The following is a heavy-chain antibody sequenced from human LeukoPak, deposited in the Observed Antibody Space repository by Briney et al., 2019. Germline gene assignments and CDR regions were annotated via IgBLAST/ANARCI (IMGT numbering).Heavy chain of an antibody. Sequence: PETLSLTCTVSGGSISSSSYYWGWIRQPPGKGLEWIGSIYYSGSTYYNPSPKSRVTISVDTSKNQFSLKLSSVTAADTAVYYCASVFPGDGGNPNFDYWGQGTLVTVSS. J-gene: IGHJ4*02. CDR2: IYYSGST. CDR1: GGSISSSSYY. V-gene: IGHV4-39*01. CDR3: ASVFPGDGGNPNFDY. D-gene: IGHD4-23*01.